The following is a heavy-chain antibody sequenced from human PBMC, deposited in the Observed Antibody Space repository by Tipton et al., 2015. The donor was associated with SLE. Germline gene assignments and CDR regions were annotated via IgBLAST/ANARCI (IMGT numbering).Heavy chain of an antibody. V-gene: IGHV4-38-2*01. CDR2: IPKSGST. J-gene: IGHJ4*02. Sequence: TLSLTCAVSGYSISSGYHWAWIRQPPGEGLEWIAHIPKSGSTSYNPSLKSRVTILLAKSKNEFSLKVTSVTASDTAVYYCARVDWTLDYWGQGTPVTVSS. CDR1: GYSISSGYH. D-gene: IGHD3-9*01. CDR3: ARVDWTLDY.